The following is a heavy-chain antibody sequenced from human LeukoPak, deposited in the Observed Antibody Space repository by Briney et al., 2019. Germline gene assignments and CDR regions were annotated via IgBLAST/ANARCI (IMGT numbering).Heavy chain of an antibody. Sequence: SETLSLTCAVYGGSFSGYYWSWIRQPPGKGLEWIGEINHSGSTNYNPSLKSRVTISVDTSKNQFSLKLSSVTAADTAVYYCARRYYYGSSGYYRYYYYYMDVWGKGTTVTISS. V-gene: IGHV4-34*01. CDR2: INHSGST. J-gene: IGHJ6*03. CDR1: GGSFSGYY. CDR3: ARRYYYGSSGYYRYYYYYMDV. D-gene: IGHD3-22*01.